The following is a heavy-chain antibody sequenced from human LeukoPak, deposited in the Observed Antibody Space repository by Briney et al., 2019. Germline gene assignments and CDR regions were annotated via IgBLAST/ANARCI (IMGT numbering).Heavy chain of an antibody. CDR3: LRANYFDY. J-gene: IGHJ4*02. V-gene: IGHV4-59*01. Sequence: SETLSLTCTVSGGSISGYYWSWMRQPPGKRLEWIGDIYYSGIPNYNPSLKSRVTISVDTSKHQFSLKLTSVTAADTAVYYCLRANYFDYCGQGNLVTVSS. CDR1: GGSISGYY. CDR2: IYYSGIP.